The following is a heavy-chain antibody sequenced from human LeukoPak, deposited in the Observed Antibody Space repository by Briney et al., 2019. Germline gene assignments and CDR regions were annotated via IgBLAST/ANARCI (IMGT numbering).Heavy chain of an antibody. V-gene: IGHV3-48*03. CDR3: AELGITMNGGV. CDR1: GVTFSIYE. Sequence: GGSLRLSCAASGVTFSIYEMNWVRQAPGEGLEWVSYISSIGSTIYYADSVKGRFTISIDNAKDSLYLQINSLKAEDTAVCYCAELGITMNGGVWGKGTTVTISS. CDR2: ISSIGSTI. J-gene: IGHJ6*04. D-gene: IGHD3-10*02.